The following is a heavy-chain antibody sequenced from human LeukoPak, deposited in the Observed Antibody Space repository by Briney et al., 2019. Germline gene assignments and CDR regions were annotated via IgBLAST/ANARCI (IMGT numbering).Heavy chain of an antibody. CDR1: GYTFTSYG. D-gene: IGHD6-19*01. CDR2: ISAYNGNT. CDR3: ARLGPRGYSNGWSGKYYFDY. J-gene: IGHJ4*02. V-gene: IGHV1-18*01. Sequence: ASVKVSCKASGYTFTSYGISWVRQAPGQGLEWMGWISAYNGNTNYAQKLQGRVTMTTDTSTSTAYMELRSLRSDDTAVYYCARLGPRGYSNGWSGKYYFDYWGQGTLVTVSS.